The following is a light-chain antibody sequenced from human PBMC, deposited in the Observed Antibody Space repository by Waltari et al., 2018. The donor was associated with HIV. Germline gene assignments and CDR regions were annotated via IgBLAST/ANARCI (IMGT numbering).Light chain of an antibody. CDR1: RSILYSSDNRNY. J-gene: IGKJ4*01. CDR3: QQYFRIPPT. V-gene: IGKV4-1*01. Sequence: DIVMTPPPGSLPVYLGDRATINCTSSRSILYSSDNRNYLAWYQQKPRQPPKLLISWASTRESGVPDRFSGSGSGTDFTLTITRLQAEDVAVYHCQQYFRIPPTFGGGTKVQIK. CDR2: WAS.